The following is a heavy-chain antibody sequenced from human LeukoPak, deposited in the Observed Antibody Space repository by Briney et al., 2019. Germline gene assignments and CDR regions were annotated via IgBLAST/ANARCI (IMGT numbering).Heavy chain of an antibody. D-gene: IGHD2-2*01. J-gene: IGHJ5*02. CDR1: GGTFSSYA. Sequence: ASVKVSCKASGGTFSSYAISWVRQAPGQGLEWMGGIIPIFGTANYAQKFQGRVTITADESTSTAYMELSSLRSEDTAVYYCAREVVPAARRRNWFDPWGQGTLVTVSS. V-gene: IGHV1-69*13. CDR3: AREVVPAARRRNWFDP. CDR2: IIPIFGTA.